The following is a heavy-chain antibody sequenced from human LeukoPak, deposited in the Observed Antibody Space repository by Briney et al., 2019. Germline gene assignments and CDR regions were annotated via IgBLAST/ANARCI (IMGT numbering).Heavy chain of an antibody. CDR2: IRGDGRST. D-gene: IGHD2-15*01. CDR1: GFIFDDYA. V-gene: IGHV3-43*02. J-gene: IGHJ4*02. Sequence: GGSLRLSCAVSGFIFDDYAMNWVRQAPGKALEWVSFIRGDGRSTYHADSVKGRFTVSRDNSRNSLFLQMNSLRLGDTALYYCAHDCSSHRCYSLGGPGTRVTVSS. CDR3: AHDCSSHRCYSL.